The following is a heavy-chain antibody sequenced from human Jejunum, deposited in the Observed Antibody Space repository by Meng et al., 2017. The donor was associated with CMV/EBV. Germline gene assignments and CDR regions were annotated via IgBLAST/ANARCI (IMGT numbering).Heavy chain of an antibody. V-gene: IGHV3-11*04. CDR2: ITSGSTI. D-gene: IGHD3-22*01. CDR3: AREARYYASSGSSSGLDV. J-gene: IGHJ6*02. Sequence: TFSDYYMSGIRRAPGKGLEWVSYITSGSTIYYADSVKGRFTISRDNAKNSLYLQMNSLRAEDTAVYYCAREARYYASSGSSSGLDVWGQGTTVTVSS. CDR1: TFSDYY.